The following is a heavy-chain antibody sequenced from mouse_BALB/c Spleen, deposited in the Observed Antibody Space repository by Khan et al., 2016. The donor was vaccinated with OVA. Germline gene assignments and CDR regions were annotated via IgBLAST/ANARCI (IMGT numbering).Heavy chain of an antibody. Sequence: QVQLQQSGAALAKPGASVKMSCKASGYTFSTYWMHWVKQRPGQGLEWIGYINPTSGYTDYNEKFKDKATLSADKSSSTAYMQLSRLTSEDSAVYYCTRDRIDYWGHGTTLTVSS. CDR2: INPTSGYT. CDR1: GYTFSTYW. CDR3: TRDRIDY. J-gene: IGHJ2*01. V-gene: IGHV1-7*01.